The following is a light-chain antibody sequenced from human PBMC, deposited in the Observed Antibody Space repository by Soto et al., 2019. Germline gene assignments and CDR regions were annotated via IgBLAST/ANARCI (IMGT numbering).Light chain of an antibody. CDR2: EVS. V-gene: IGLV2-14*01. Sequence: QSVLTQPASVSGSPGQSITISCTGTSSDVGGYNYVSWYQQHPGKAPKLMIFEVSNRPSGVSNRFSGSKSGNTASLTISGLQAEDEADYYCSSYTSSSTLVVFGTVTKLTVL. CDR3: SSYTSSSTLVV. CDR1: SSDVGGYNY. J-gene: IGLJ1*01.